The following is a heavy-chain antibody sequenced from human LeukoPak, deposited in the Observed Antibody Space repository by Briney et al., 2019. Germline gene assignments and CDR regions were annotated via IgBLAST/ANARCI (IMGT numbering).Heavy chain of an antibody. CDR1: GGSFSDYH. CDR3: AKDGLYSNGYSYFDY. D-gene: IGHD6-19*01. CDR2: VYASGYS. Sequence: SETLSLTCTVSGGSFSDYHLSWVRQPAGKRLEWVGRVYASGYSNYNPSLRSRVTMSLDTSKKQVSLRLSSVTAAVTAVYYCAKDGLYSNGYSYFDYWGQGTLVTVSP. V-gene: IGHV4-4*07. J-gene: IGHJ4*02.